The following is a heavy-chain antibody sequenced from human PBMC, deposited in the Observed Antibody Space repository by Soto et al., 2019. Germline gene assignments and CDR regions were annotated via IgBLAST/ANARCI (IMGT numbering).Heavy chain of an antibody. V-gene: IGHV5-51*01. Sequence: HGESLKISCKGSGYSFTSYWIGWVRQMPGKGLEWMGIIYPGDSDTRYSPSFQGQVTISADKSISTAYLQWSSLKASDTAMYYCARLLGYCSSTSCYPNWFDPWGQGTLVTVSS. CDR3: ARLLGYCSSTSCYPNWFDP. D-gene: IGHD2-2*01. CDR1: GYSFTSYW. J-gene: IGHJ5*02. CDR2: IYPGDSDT.